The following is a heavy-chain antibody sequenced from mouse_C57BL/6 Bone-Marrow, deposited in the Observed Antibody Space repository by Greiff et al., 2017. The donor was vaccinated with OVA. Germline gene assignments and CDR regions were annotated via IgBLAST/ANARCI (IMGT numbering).Heavy chain of an antibody. Sequence: VQLQQSGAELARPGASVKLSCKVSGYTFTSYGISWVKQRTGQGLEWIGEIYPRSGNTYYNEKFKGKATLTADKSSSTAYMELRSLTSEDSAVYFCARYRSRWGQGTLVTVSA. CDR2: IYPRSGNT. J-gene: IGHJ3*01. CDR3: ARYRSR. V-gene: IGHV1-81*01. CDR1: GYTFTSYG.